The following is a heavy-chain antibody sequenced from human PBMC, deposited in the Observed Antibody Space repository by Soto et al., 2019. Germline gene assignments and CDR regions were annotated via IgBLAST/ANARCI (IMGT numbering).Heavy chain of an antibody. D-gene: IGHD3-3*01. CDR1: WYKIADFW. V-gene: IGHV5-51*01. Sequence: GAWYKIADFWSAWVSKMPGKGLELMGIIYPSDSDTRYRPSFQGQVTISADKSISSAYLQWSSLRASDTAMYHCARGGVSTRTFDYWGQGTPVTGPS. CDR3: ARGGVSTRTFDY. J-gene: IGHJ4*02. CDR2: IYPSDSDT.